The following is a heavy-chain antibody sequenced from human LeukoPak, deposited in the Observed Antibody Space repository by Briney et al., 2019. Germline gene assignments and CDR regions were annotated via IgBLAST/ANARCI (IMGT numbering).Heavy chain of an antibody. V-gene: IGHV4-59*01. J-gene: IGHJ2*01. CDR1: GGSISSYY. D-gene: IGHD4-17*01. CDR3: AKVRWGEGTPVTGNWYFDL. Sequence: PSETLSLTCTVSGGSISSYYWSWIRQPPGKGLEWIGYIYNSGNTNYNPSLKSRVTISADTSKNQFSLKLSSVTAADTAVYYCAKVRWGEGTPVTGNWYFDLWGRGTLVTVFS. CDR2: IYNSGNT.